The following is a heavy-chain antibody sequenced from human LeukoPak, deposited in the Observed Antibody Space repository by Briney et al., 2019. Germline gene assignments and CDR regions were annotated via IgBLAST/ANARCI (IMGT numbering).Heavy chain of an antibody. CDR2: ISGSGDRT. D-gene: IGHD3-22*01. CDR3: ARDRYYDSSGYYGAFDI. V-gene: IGHV3-23*01. CDR1: GFTFSNFA. J-gene: IGHJ3*02. Sequence: GGSLRLSCAASGFTFSNFAMNWVRQTPGKGLEWVSAISGSGDRTYYPDSVKGRFTISRDNSKNTLYLQMNSLRAEDTAVYYCARDRYYDSSGYYGAFDIWGQGTMDTVSS.